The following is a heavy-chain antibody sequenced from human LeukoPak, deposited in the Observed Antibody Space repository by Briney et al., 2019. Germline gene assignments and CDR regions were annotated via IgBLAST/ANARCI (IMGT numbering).Heavy chain of an antibody. CDR2: IIPIFGTA. J-gene: IGHJ3*02. CDR3: ARAPREYQLLWSAFDI. CDR1: GGTFSSYA. Sequence: GASVKVSCKASGGTFSSYASSWMRQAPGQGLEWMGGIIPIFGTANYAQKFQGRVTITADESTSTAYMELSSLRSEDTAVYYCARAPREYQLLWSAFDIWGQGTMVTVSS. V-gene: IGHV1-69*13. D-gene: IGHD2-2*01.